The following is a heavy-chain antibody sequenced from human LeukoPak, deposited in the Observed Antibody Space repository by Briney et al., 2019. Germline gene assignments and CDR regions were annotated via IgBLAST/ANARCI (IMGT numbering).Heavy chain of an antibody. D-gene: IGHD6-13*01. J-gene: IGHJ4*02. CDR3: ATLGGYSSS. Sequence: GGSLRLSCAASGFTFSSYAMHWVRQAPSKGLEWVAVISYDGSNKYYADSVKGRFTISRDNSKNTLYLQMNSLRAEDTAVYYCATLGGYSSSWGQGTLVTVSS. V-gene: IGHV3-30-3*01. CDR2: ISYDGSNK. CDR1: GFTFSSYA.